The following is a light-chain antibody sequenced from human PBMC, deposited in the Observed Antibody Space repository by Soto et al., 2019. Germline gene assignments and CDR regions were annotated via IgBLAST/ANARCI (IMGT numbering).Light chain of an antibody. Sequence: EIVMTQSPATLSLSPGERAALSCRASQSINSELAWYQQKPGQPPRLLIYGASTRATGVPARFTGSESGSQFNLTISGLQSEDFGLYYGQQGHNGPLTFGQGTRLE. J-gene: IGKJ2*01. CDR3: QQGHNGPLT. V-gene: IGKV3-15*01. CDR1: QSINSE. CDR2: GAS.